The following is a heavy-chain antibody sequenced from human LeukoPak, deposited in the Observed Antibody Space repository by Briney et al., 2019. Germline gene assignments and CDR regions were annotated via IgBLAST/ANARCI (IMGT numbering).Heavy chain of an antibody. V-gene: IGHV1-2*02. D-gene: IGHD5-12*01. Sequence: GASVKVSCKASGYTFTGHYMHWVRQAPGQGLEWMGWINPNTGVANYVQKFQGRVTMTIDTSISTAYMELSRLRSDDTAVYYCVREREIYDAFDIWGQGTMVIVSS. CDR3: VREREIYDAFDI. CDR2: INPNTGVA. J-gene: IGHJ3*02. CDR1: GYTFTGHY.